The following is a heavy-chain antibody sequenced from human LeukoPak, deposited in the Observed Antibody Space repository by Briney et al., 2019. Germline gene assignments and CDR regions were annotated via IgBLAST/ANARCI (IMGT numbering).Heavy chain of an antibody. CDR1: GGSFNGYY. V-gene: IGHV4-34*01. J-gene: IGHJ3*02. CDR2: INRSGVT. D-gene: IGHD1-14*01. Sequence: SETLSLTCAVYGGSFNGYYWSWIRQSPGKGLEWIGEINRSGVTNYSPSFKGRVTLSVDTSKSQFSLKLRSVTAADTAVFYCARGRFGNPLELEPRRPFDMWGQGTTVTVSS. CDR3: ARGRFGNPLELEPRRPFDM.